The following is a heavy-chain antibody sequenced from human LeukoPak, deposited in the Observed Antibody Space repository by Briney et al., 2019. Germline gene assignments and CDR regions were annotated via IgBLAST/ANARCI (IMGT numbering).Heavy chain of an antibody. D-gene: IGHD3-22*01. CDR1: GGTFSSYA. CDR3: ARDPSYYYDSSGSNPDY. CDR2: IIPILGIA. J-gene: IGHJ4*02. Sequence: SVKVSCKASGGTFSSYAISWVRQAPGQGLEWMGRIIPILGIANYAQKFQGRVTITADKSTSTAYMELSSLRSEGTAVYYCARDPSYYYDSSGSNPDYWGQGTLVTVSS. V-gene: IGHV1-69*04.